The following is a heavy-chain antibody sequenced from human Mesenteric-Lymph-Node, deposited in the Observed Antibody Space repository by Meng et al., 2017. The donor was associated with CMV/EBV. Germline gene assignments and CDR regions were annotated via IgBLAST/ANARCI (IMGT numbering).Heavy chain of an antibody. CDR1: EYTFTDYY. Sequence: ASVKVSCKASEYTFTDYYLHWVRQAPGQGLEWMGWINPNSGATNYAQKFHGRVTMTRDTSISTAYMELSRLTSDDTAVYYCARACSSTTCRAPSPDDWGQGTLVTVSS. CDR2: INPNSGAT. J-gene: IGHJ4*02. V-gene: IGHV1-2*02. CDR3: ARACSSTTCRAPSPDD. D-gene: IGHD2-2*01.